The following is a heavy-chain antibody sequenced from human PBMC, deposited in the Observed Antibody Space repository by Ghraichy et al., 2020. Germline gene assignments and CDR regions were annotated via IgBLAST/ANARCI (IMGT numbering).Heavy chain of an antibody. CDR3: ARENRSMGSWPYYYYGMDV. V-gene: IGHV1-2*04. Sequence: ASVKVSCKASGYTFTGYYMHWVRQAPGQGLEWMGWINPNSGGTNYAQKFQGWVTMTRDTSISTAYMELSRLRSDDTAVYYCARENRSMGSWPYYYYGMDVWGQGTTVTVSS. J-gene: IGHJ6*02. CDR2: INPNSGGT. D-gene: IGHD6-13*01. CDR1: GYTFTGYY.